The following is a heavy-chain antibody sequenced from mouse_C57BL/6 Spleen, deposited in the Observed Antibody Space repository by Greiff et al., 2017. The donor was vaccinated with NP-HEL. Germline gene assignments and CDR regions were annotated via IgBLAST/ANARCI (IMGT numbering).Heavy chain of an antibody. CDR2: ISSGSSTI. J-gene: IGHJ4*01. Sequence: EVNVVESGGGLVKPGGSLKLSCAASGFTFSDYGMHWVRQAPEKGLEWVAYISSGSSTIYYADTVKGRFTISRDNAKNTLFLQMTSLRSEDTAMYYCASNYGDAMDYWGQGTSVTVSS. CDR1: GFTFSDYG. V-gene: IGHV5-17*01. CDR3: ASNYGDAMDY. D-gene: IGHD1-2*01.